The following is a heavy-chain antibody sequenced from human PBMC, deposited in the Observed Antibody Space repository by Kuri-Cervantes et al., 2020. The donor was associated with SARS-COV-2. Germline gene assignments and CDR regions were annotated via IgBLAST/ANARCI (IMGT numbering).Heavy chain of an antibody. V-gene: IGHV1-24*01. CDR1: GYTLTELS. CDR3: ATGPPYVVPAAIGGGWFDP. CDR2: FDPEDGET. D-gene: IGHD2-2*02. Sequence: ASVKVSCKVSGYTLTELSMHWVRQAPGKGLEWMGGFDPEDGETIYAQKFQGRVTMTEDTSTDTAYMELSSLRSEDTAVYYCATGPPYVVPAAIGGGWFDPWGKGTLVTVSS. J-gene: IGHJ5*02.